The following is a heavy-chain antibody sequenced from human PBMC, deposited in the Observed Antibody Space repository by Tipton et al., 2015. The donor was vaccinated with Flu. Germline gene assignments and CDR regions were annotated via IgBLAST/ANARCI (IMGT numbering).Heavy chain of an antibody. Sequence: TLSLTCTDSGGSTSSSSYNWGWIRQPPGKGLEWIGSIYYSGRTYYNPSLKSRVTMSVDTSKSQFSLMLRSVTAADTAVYYCARLSYYDVDLKNFYFDYWGQGALVTVSS. CDR1: GGSTSSSSYN. CDR3: ARLSYYDVDLKNFYFDY. CDR2: IYYSGRT. D-gene: IGHD3-10*02. V-gene: IGHV4-39*01. J-gene: IGHJ4*02.